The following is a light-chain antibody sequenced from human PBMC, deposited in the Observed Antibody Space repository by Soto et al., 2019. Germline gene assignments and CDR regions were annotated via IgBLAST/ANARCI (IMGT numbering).Light chain of an antibody. CDR2: GNT. V-gene: IGLV1-40*01. J-gene: IGLJ1*01. Sequence: QSVLTQPPSVSGAPGQRVTISCTGSDSNLGAGYDVHWYQQLPGTAPKRLIYGNTIRPSGVPDRFSGSKSGTSASLAIAGLHAEDEGDYYCQSYDSSLSGLYVFGTGTKLTVL. CDR3: QSYDSSLSGLYV. CDR1: DSNLGAGYD.